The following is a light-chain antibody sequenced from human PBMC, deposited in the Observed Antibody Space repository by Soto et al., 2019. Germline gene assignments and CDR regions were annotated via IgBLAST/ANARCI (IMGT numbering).Light chain of an antibody. V-gene: IGLV4-69*01. J-gene: IGLJ2*01. Sequence: QAVVTQSPAASASLGASVKLTCTLSSGHSNYAIAWHQQQSEKGPRFLMNLNSDGSHSKGEGIPDRFSGSSSGAERYLTISSLQSEDEADYYCQTWGSGIVVFGGGTKVTVL. CDR1: SGHSNYA. CDR3: QTWGSGIVV. CDR2: LNSDGSH.